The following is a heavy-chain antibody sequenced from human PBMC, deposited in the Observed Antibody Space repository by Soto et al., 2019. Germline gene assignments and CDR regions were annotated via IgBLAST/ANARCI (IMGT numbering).Heavy chain of an antibody. D-gene: IGHD3-9*01. CDR3: ARSQVLRYFDWLLQPNFDY. CDR2: IIPVLGIA. V-gene: IGHV1-69*02. CDR1: GGTFSSYT. Sequence: SVKVSCKASGGTFSSYTISWVRQAPGQGLEWMGRIIPVLGIANYAQKFQGRVTITADKSTSTAYMELSSLRSEDTAVYYCARSQVLRYFDWLLQPNFDYWGQGTLVTVSS. J-gene: IGHJ4*02.